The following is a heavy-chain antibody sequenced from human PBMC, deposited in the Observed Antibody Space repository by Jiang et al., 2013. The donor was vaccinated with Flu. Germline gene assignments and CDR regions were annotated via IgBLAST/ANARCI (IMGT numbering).Heavy chain of an antibody. V-gene: IGHV1-2*02. J-gene: IGHJ4*02. CDR3: TRKDIVVVLNPIPFDY. CDR1: GYTFTGYY. CDR2: INPDSGIT. Sequence: SGAEVKRPGASVKVSCKASGYTFTGYYMHWVRQAPGQGLEWMGWINPDSGITNYAQKFQGRVTMTGDTSISTAYMELNRLRSDDTAVYYCTRKDIVVVLNPIPFDYWGQGALVTVSS. D-gene: IGHD2-15*01.